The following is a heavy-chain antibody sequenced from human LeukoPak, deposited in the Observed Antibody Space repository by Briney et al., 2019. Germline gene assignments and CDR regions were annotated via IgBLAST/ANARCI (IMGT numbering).Heavy chain of an antibody. D-gene: IGHD2-15*01. CDR2: ISSSSSYI. J-gene: IGHJ6*03. CDR1: GFTFSSYS. CDR3: ASAGYCSGGSCYSKYYYYYYYMDV. V-gene: IGHV3-21*01. Sequence: PGGSLRLSCAASGFTFSSYSMNWVRQAPGKGLEWVSSISSSSSYIYYADSVKGRFTISRDNAKNSLYLQMNSLRAEDTAVYYCASAGYCSGGSCYSKYYYYYYYMDVWGKGTTVTVSS.